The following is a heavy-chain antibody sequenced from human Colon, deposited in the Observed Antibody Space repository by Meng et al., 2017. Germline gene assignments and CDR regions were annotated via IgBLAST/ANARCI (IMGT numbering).Heavy chain of an antibody. CDR3: AREDGSIGFTPAGQ. J-gene: IGHJ1*01. CDR2: IYYSGST. Sequence: QLPVQGSGAGLVQPSETLSPCCTVSGSFISSSSYYGGWIRQPPGKGLEWIGSIYYSGSTFYNPSLKSRVTMSLDKFKNHFFLNLSSVSAADTAVYYCAREDGSIGFTPAGQWGQGTLVTVSS. CDR1: GSFISSSSYY. D-gene: IGHD1-26*01. V-gene: IGHV4-39*07.